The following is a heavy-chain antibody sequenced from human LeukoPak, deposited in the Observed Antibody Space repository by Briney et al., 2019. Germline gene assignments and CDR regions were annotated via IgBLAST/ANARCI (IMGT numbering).Heavy chain of an antibody. Sequence: SVKVSCKASGGTFSGYAISWVRQAPGQGLEWMGGIIPIFGTANYAQKFQGRVTITTDESTSTAYMELSSLRSEDTAVYYCARGRITMVRGVPNWFDPWGQGTLVTVSS. J-gene: IGHJ5*02. CDR2: IIPIFGTA. D-gene: IGHD3-10*01. V-gene: IGHV1-69*05. CDR1: GGTFSGYA. CDR3: ARGRITMVRGVPNWFDP.